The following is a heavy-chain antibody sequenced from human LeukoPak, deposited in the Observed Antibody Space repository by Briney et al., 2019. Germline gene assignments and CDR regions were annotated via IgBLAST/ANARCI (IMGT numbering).Heavy chain of an antibody. J-gene: IGHJ4*02. CDR2: ISSDNDVI. Sequence: AGGSLRLSCAASGFTFSDYNMNWVRQAPGKGLEWVSYISSDNDVIYYADSVKGRFTISRDNAKNSLYLQMNNLRAEDTAVYYCARLGIITEAGSNDYWGQGTLVTVSS. CDR1: GFTFSDYN. CDR3: ARLGIITEAGSNDY. D-gene: IGHD6-13*01. V-gene: IGHV3-48*01.